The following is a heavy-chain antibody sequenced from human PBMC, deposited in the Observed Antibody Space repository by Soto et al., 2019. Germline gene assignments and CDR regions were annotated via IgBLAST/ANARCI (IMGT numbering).Heavy chain of an antibody. J-gene: IGHJ6*02. CDR1: GGTCSSYA. Sequence: GASVKVSCKASGGTCSSYAISWVRQAPGQGREWMGGVIAIFGTANYAQKFQGRVTITADESTSTAYMELSSLRSADTAVYYCARDRPRTSFYYRLDVWGQGTTVPVSS. D-gene: IGHD6-6*01. V-gene: IGHV1-69*13. CDR3: ARDRPRTSFYYRLDV. CDR2: VIAIFGTA.